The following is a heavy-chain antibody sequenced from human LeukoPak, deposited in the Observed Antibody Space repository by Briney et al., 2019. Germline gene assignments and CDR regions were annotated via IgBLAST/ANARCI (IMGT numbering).Heavy chain of an antibody. CDR1: GGSVSSGSYY. Sequence: SETLSLTCTVSGGSVSSGSYYWSWIRQPPGKELEWIGYIYYSGSTNYSPSLKSRVTISVDTSKSQFSLKLRSVTTADTALYYCTRSTNLDALDIWGQGTMVTVSS. D-gene: IGHD2-8*01. V-gene: IGHV4-61*01. CDR3: TRSTNLDALDI. J-gene: IGHJ3*02. CDR2: IYYSGST.